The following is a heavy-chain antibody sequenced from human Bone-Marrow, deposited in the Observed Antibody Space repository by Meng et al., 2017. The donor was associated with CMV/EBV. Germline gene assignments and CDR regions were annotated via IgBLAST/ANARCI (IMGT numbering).Heavy chain of an antibody. CDR1: GGSFSGYY. J-gene: IGHJ4*02. D-gene: IGHD6-13*01. CDR2: INHSGST. Sequence: SQTLSLTCAVYGGSFSGYYWSWIRQPPGKGLEWIGEINHSGSTNYNPSLKSRVTISVDTSKNQFSLKLSSVTAADTAVYYCASCSSSWLGTFDYWGQGTLVTVSS. V-gene: IGHV4-34*01. CDR3: ASCSSSWLGTFDY.